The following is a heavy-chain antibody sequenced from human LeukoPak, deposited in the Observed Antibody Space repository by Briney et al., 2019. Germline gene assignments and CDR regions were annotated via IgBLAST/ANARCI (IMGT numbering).Heavy chain of an antibody. CDR1: GFTFSPYT. CDR3: ARERGGYYFDY. CDR2: FSGTTGYM. Sequence: GGSLRLSCATSGFTFSPYTMNWVRQAPGKGLEWVSSFSGTTGYMYYADSVKGRFTISRDNARNSLYLQMNSLRAEDTAVYYCARERGGYYFDYWGQGTLLTVSS. J-gene: IGHJ4*02. V-gene: IGHV3-21*01.